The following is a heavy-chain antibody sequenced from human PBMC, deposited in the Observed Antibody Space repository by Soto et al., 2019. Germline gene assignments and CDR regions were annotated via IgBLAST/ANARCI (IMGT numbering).Heavy chain of an antibody. CDR1: GFTFSSYW. CDR3: ARDRDMIMRYFDWYSDY. D-gene: IGHD3-9*01. V-gene: IGHV3-7*01. J-gene: IGHJ4*02. Sequence: GYLRVSRAACGFTFSSYWMIWVRQAPGNGLEWVANIKQDGSEKYYVESVKGRFTISRDNAKKSLYLQMNRLRAEDTALYYCARDRDMIMRYFDWYSDYWGQGTLVTGSS. CDR2: IKQDGSEK.